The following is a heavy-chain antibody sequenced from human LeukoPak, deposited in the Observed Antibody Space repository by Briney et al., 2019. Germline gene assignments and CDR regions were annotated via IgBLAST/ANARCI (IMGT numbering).Heavy chain of an antibody. J-gene: IGHJ4*02. Sequence: PSETLSLTCAVYGGSFSGYYWSWIRQPPGKGLEWIGEINHSGSTNYNPSLKSRVTISVDTSKNQFSPKLSSVIAADTAIYYCARGRDEYKGGNYWGQGTLVTVSS. CDR3: ARGRDEYKGGNY. CDR2: INHSGST. CDR1: GGSFSGYY. D-gene: IGHD5-24*01. V-gene: IGHV4-34*01.